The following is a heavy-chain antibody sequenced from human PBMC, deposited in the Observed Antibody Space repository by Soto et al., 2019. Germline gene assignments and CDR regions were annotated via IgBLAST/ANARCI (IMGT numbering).Heavy chain of an antibody. V-gene: IGHV6-1*01. Sequence: SQTLSLTCAISGDSVSSNSAAWNWIRQSPSRGLEWLGRTYYRSKWYNDYAVSVKSRITINPDTSKNQFSLQLNSVTPEDTAVYYCARAYYDFWSGYYNWFDPWGQGTLVTVSS. CDR3: ARAYYDFWSGYYNWFDP. J-gene: IGHJ5*02. CDR2: TYYRSKWYN. CDR1: GDSVSSNSAA. D-gene: IGHD3-3*01.